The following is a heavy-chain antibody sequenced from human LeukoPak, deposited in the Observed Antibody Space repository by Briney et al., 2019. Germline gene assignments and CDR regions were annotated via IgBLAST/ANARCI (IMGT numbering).Heavy chain of an antibody. CDR2: ISDTAMTM. V-gene: IGHV3-11*04. D-gene: IGHD1-7*01. CDR1: GFSISEYY. J-gene: IGHJ4*02. Sequence: GGSLRLSCEASGFSISEYYIIWFRQPPGRGLESISYISDTAMTMKYADSVRGRFTISRDTAKNSVSLQMNSLTADDTAVYYCSRDLNWNYCDPPQWGQGTLVTVSS. CDR3: SRDLNWNYCDPPQ.